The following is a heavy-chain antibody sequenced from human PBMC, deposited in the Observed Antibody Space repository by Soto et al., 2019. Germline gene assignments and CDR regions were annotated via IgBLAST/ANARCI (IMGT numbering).Heavy chain of an antibody. CDR2: ITYDGSNK. V-gene: IGHV3-30*18. CDR1: GFNFDNYG. Sequence: GGCRRVSCQASGFNFDNYGMHWVRQAPGKGLEWVAVITYDGSNKYYADSVKGRFTISRDNSKNTLSLHLNTLKPEDTAVYHCAKDRVGGTFYTPLGFWGQGTLVTVSS. CDR3: AKDRVGGTFYTPLGF. D-gene: IGHD1-7*01. J-gene: IGHJ4*02.